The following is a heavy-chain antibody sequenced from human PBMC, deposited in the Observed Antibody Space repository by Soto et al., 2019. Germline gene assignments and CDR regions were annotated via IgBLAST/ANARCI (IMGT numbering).Heavy chain of an antibody. CDR1: GGTFSNYA. CDR3: ARDGRDCSSTSCYTPSEPYYYYGMDV. D-gene: IGHD2-2*02. V-gene: IGHV1-69*13. CDR2: IILIFGTA. Sequence: GASVNVSCKASGGTFSNYAISWVRQAAGQGLEVMGGIILIFGTANYAQKFQGRVTITADESTSTAYMELRSLRSDDTAVYYCARDGRDCSSTSCYTPSEPYYYYGMDVWGQGTTVTVSS. J-gene: IGHJ6*02.